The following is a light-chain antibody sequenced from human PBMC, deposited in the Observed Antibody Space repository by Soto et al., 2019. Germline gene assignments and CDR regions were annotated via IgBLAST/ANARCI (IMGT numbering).Light chain of an antibody. J-gene: IGLJ3*02. CDR3: ETWDSNTWV. V-gene: IGLV4-60*02. CDR1: SGHSSFI. Sequence: QSVLTQSSSASASLGSSVKLTCTLSSGHSSFIIAWHQQQPGKAPRFLMKLEGDGSYDKGSGVPDRFSGSRSGADRYLTISNLQFEDEADYYCETWDSNTWVFGGGTKLTVL. CDR2: LEGDGSY.